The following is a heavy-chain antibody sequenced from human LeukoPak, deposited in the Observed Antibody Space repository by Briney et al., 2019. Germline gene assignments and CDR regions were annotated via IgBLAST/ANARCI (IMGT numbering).Heavy chain of an antibody. CDR3: ANSHYYDSSGYYQGLGY. J-gene: IGHJ4*02. CDR1: GXTFSSYA. V-gene: IGHV3-23*01. Sequence: GGSLRLSCAASGXTFSSYAMSWVRQAPGKGLEWVSGISGSGGSTYYADSVKGRFTISRDNSKNTLYLQMNSLRAEDTAVYYCANSHYYDSSGYYQGLGYWGQGTLVTVSS. CDR2: ISGSGGST. D-gene: IGHD3-22*01.